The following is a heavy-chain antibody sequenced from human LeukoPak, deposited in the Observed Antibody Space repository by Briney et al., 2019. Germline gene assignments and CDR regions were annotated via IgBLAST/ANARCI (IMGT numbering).Heavy chain of an antibody. J-gene: IGHJ4*02. CDR1: GGSISSGGYY. D-gene: IGHD3-10*01. Sequence: TLSLTCTVSGGSISSGGYYWSWIRQHPGKGLEWIGYIHYSGSTYYNPSLKSRVTISVDTSKNQFSLKLSSVTAADTAVYYCARERGATFDYWGQGTLVTVSS. CDR3: ARERGATFDY. V-gene: IGHV4-31*03. CDR2: IHYSGST.